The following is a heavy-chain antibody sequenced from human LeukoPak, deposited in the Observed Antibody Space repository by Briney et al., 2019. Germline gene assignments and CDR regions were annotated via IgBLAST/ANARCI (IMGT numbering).Heavy chain of an antibody. D-gene: IGHD6-13*01. Sequence: ASVKVSCKASGYTFTSYYMHWARQAPGQGLEWMGIINPSGGSTSYAQKFQGRVTMTRDTSTSTVYMELSSLRSEDTAVYYCARVAAAANWFDPWGQGTLVTVSS. V-gene: IGHV1-46*01. CDR1: GYTFTSYY. CDR2: INPSGGST. J-gene: IGHJ5*02. CDR3: ARVAAAANWFDP.